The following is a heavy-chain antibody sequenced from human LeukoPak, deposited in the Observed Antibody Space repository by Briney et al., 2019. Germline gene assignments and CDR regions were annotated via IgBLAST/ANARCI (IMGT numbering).Heavy chain of an antibody. CDR1: GGSISGYY. CDR2: ILYTGST. Sequence: SETLSLTCTVSGGSISGYYWSWIRQPPGKGLEWIGYILYTGSTNHNPSLKSRVTISVDTSKNQFSLNLSSVTAADTAVYYCARYHCSTTTCHNFDYWGQGTLVTVSS. CDR3: ARYHCSTTTCHNFDY. V-gene: IGHV4-59*03. D-gene: IGHD2-2*02. J-gene: IGHJ4*02.